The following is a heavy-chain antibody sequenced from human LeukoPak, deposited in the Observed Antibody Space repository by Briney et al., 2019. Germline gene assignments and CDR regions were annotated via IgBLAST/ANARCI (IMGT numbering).Heavy chain of an antibody. CDR3: AKGTLGSCSGGSCYPLDY. CDR2: ITGDGEYT. CDR1: GFTFSSYA. J-gene: IGHJ4*02. Sequence: GGSLRLSCAASGFTFSSYATAWVRQSPGKGLEWVSCITGDGEYTYHTDSVKGRFTISRDNSKNTLYVQMNSLRAEDTAVYYCAKGTLGSCSGGSCYPLDYWGQGTLVTVSS. V-gene: IGHV3-23*01. D-gene: IGHD2-15*01.